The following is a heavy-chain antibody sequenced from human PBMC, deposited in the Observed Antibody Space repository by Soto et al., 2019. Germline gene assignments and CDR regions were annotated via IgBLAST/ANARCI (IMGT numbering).Heavy chain of an antibody. D-gene: IGHD3-10*01. CDR3: ARDGGVLWFGELWWFDP. J-gene: IGHJ5*02. CDR1: GFTFSSYW. Sequence: EVQLVESGGGLVQPGGSLRLSCAASGFTFSSYWMSWVRQAPGKGLEWVANIKQDGSEKYYVDSVKGRVTISRDNAKNSLYRQMNSLRAEDTAVYYCARDGGVLWFGELWWFDPWGQGTLVTVSS. V-gene: IGHV3-7*03. CDR2: IKQDGSEK.